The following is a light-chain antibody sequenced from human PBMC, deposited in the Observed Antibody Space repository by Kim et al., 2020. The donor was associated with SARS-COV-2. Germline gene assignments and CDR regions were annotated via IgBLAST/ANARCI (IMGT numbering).Light chain of an antibody. CDR3: QEYNKWPSYT. CDR2: GAS. J-gene: IGKJ2*01. Sequence: VSPAERATLSCRVSQSVSSNLAWYQQKPGQAPRLLIYGASTRATGIPARFSGSGSGTEFTLTISSLQSEDFAVYYCQEYNKWPSYTFGQGTKLEIK. CDR1: QSVSSN. V-gene: IGKV3-15*01.